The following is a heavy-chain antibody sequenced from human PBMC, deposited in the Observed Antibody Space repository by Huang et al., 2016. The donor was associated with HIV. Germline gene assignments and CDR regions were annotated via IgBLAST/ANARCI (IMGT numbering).Heavy chain of an antibody. Sequence: EVQLVQSGAEVKKPGESLKISCKGSGYSFSTYWIGWVRQMPGKGLEWMGMLFPGNYDTRYSPSFQGQVTISADKSISTAYLQWSSLKASDTAMYYCASTASYSGSYRGAFDIWGQGTMVTVSS. J-gene: IGHJ3*02. V-gene: IGHV5-51*03. CDR3: ASTASYSGSYRGAFDI. CDR2: LFPGNYDT. CDR1: GYSFSTYW. D-gene: IGHD1-26*01.